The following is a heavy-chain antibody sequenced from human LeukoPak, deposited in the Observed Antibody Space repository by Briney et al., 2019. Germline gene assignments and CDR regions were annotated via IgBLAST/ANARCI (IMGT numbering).Heavy chain of an antibody. J-gene: IGHJ4*02. Sequence: GGSLRLSCAASGFTFSSYSMNRVRQAPGKGLEWVSSISSSSSYIYYADPVKGRFTISRDNAKNSLYLQMNSLRAEDTAVYYCARDSPYSSSWEREYYFDYWGQGTLVTVSS. CDR2: ISSSSSYI. V-gene: IGHV3-21*01. CDR1: GFTFSSYS. CDR3: ARDSPYSSSWEREYYFDY. D-gene: IGHD6-13*01.